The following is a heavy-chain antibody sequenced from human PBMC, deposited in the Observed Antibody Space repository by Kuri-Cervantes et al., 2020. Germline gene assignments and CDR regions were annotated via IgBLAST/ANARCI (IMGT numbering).Heavy chain of an antibody. J-gene: IGHJ4*02. CDR2: IYHSGCT. CDR3: ARGAYGGVFDY. Sequence: TLSLTVTVSGCSTRSGGYSGTWIRQPPGKGLEWIGYIYHSGCTYYNPSLKSRVTMSVDRSKNQFSLKLTSVTAADTAAYYCARGAYGGVFDYWGQGTLVTVSS. CDR1: GCSTRSGGYS. V-gene: IGHV4-30-2*01. D-gene: IGHD3-16*01.